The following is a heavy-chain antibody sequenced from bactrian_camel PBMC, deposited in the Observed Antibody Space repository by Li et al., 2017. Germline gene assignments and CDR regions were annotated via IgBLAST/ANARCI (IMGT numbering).Heavy chain of an antibody. J-gene: IGHJ6*01. CDR3: AAVAFDCPVRWTTPNFFDY. D-gene: IGHD2*01. CDR1: KLYYDTYC. Sequence: HVQLVESGGGSALAGGSVRLSCVASKLYYDTYCLAWFRQAPGNMREGIARIEGDGSGTTTYADSVRGRFTISYDPDAKTLSLQMDSLKPDDSGVYYCAAVAFDCPVRWTTPNFFDYWGQGTQVTVS. V-gene: IGHV3S26*01. CDR2: IEGDGSGTT.